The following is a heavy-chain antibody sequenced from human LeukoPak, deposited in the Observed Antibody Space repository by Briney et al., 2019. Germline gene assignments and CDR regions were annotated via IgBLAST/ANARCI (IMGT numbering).Heavy chain of an antibody. V-gene: IGHV4-34*01. Sequence: SETLSLTCAVYGGSFSGYYWSWIRQPPGKGLEWIGEINHSGSTNYNPSLKSRVTISVDTSKNQLSLKLSSVTAADTAVYYCARGEDYDSSGYFDFDYWGQGTLVTVSS. CDR1: GGSFSGYY. CDR2: INHSGST. J-gene: IGHJ4*02. CDR3: ARGEDYDSSGYFDFDY. D-gene: IGHD3-22*01.